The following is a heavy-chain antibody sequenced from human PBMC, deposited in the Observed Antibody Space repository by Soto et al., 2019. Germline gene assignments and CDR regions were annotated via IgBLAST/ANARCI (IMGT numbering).Heavy chain of an antibody. CDR2: ISGSAATT. Sequence: PGGSLRLSCAASGFTFSSYAMNWVRQAPGKGLEWVSAISGSAATTHFADSVKGRFTISRDNSKNTLYLQMNSLRAEDTAVYYCARDQTVVGAGFDYWGQGTLVTVSS. V-gene: IGHV3-23*01. D-gene: IGHD1-26*01. CDR1: GFTFSSYA. CDR3: ARDQTVVGAGFDY. J-gene: IGHJ4*02.